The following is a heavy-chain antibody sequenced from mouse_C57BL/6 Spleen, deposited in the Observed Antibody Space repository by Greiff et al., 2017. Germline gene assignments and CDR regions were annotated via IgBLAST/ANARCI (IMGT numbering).Heavy chain of an antibody. D-gene: IGHD2-12*01. V-gene: IGHV1-42*01. CDR3: AYNAMDY. CDR1: GYSFTGYY. CDR2: INPSTGGT. Sequence: VQLQQSGPELVKPGASVKISCKASGYSFTGYYMNWVKQSPEKSLEWIGEINPSTGGTTYNQKFKAKATLTVDKSSSTAYMQLKSLTSEDSAVYYCAYNAMDYWGQGTSVTVSS. J-gene: IGHJ4*01.